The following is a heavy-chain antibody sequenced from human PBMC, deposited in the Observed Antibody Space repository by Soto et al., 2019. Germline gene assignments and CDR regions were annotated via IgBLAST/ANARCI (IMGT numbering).Heavy chain of an antibody. D-gene: IGHD3-22*01. V-gene: IGHV3-23*01. CDR2: ISGSGGST. J-gene: IGHJ4*02. CDR3: AKEDYSCGYASPFDY. Sequence: GGSLRLSCAASGFPFSSYAMSWVRQALGKGLEWGSAISGSGGSTCYADSVKGRFTISRDNSKNTLYLQMNSLRAEDTAVYYCAKEDYSCGYASPFDYWGQGTLVTVAS. CDR1: GFPFSSYA.